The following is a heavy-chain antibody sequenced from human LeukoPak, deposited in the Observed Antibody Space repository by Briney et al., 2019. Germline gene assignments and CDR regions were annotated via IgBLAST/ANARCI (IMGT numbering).Heavy chain of an antibody. CDR3: AREATITVAGTRKFDY. D-gene: IGHD6-19*01. J-gene: IGHJ4*02. V-gene: IGHV4-59*01. Sequence: SGTLSLTCTVSGGSISDYYWSWIRQPPGKGLEWIGYIYYSGSTNYNPSLKSRVTISLDMSKNQFSLKLSSVTAADTAVYFCAREATITVAGTRKFDYWGQGTLITVSS. CDR1: GGSISDYY. CDR2: IYYSGST.